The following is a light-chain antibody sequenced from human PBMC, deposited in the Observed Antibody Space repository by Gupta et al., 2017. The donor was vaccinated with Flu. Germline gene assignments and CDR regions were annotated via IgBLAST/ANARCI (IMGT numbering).Light chain of an antibody. CDR1: QSISSY. CDR3: QQSYSTPRT. V-gene: IGKV1-39*01. Sequence: DIQMIQSTSYLSPSVGDRVTITCRASQSISSYSSWYQQKPGEAPKLLIYAASSLQSGVPSSFSGSGSGTDFILTISSLQPEDFSIYYCQQSYSTPRTFGQGTKVEIK. CDR2: AAS. J-gene: IGKJ1*01.